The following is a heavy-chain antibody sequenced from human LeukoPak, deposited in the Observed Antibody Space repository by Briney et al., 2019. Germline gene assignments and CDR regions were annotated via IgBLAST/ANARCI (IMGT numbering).Heavy chain of an antibody. Sequence: GASVKVSCKASGYTFTSYGISWVRQAPGQGLEWMGWISAYNGNTNYAQKLQGRVTMTTDTSTSTAYMELRSLRSDDTAVYYCARVGDGYNYYYYYMDVWGKGTTVTVSS. CDR3: ARVGDGYNYYYYYMDV. V-gene: IGHV1-18*01. J-gene: IGHJ6*03. CDR2: ISAYNGNT. D-gene: IGHD5-24*01. CDR1: GYTFTSYG.